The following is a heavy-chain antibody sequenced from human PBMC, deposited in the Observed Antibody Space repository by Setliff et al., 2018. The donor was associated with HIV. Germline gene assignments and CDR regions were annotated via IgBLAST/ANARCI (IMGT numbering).Heavy chain of an antibody. D-gene: IGHD3-22*01. CDR1: GFTFGDYV. CDR3: VKPYYYDSSGYLNWFDP. Sequence: GGSLRLSCTASGFTFGDYVMYWFRQAPGKGLEWVSSISATLDYIRYADSVKGRFTISRDNAKNSVYLQMNSLRAEDTAVYYCVKPYYYDSSGYLNWFDPWGQGTLVTVSS. J-gene: IGHJ5*02. V-gene: IGHV3-21*06. CDR2: ISATLDYI.